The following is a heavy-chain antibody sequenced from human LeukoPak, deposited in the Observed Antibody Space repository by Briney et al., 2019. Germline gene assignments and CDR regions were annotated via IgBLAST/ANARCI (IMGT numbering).Heavy chain of an antibody. V-gene: IGHV4-39*01. Sequence: PSETLSLTCTVSGGSISSSSYYWGWIRQPPGKGLEWIGSIYYSGSTYYNPSLKSRVTISVDTSKNQFPLKLSSVTAADTAVYYCARLGVPAAAIPGGGVDYWGQGTLVTVSS. CDR1: GGSISSSSYY. J-gene: IGHJ4*02. D-gene: IGHD2-2*01. CDR3: ARLGVPAAAIPGGGVDY. CDR2: IYYSGST.